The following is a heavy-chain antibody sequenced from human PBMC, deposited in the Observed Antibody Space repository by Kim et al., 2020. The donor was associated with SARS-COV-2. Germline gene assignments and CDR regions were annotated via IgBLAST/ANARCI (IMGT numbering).Heavy chain of an antibody. Sequence: GGSLRLSCAASGFTFSNAWMSWVRQAPGKGLEWVGRIKSKTDGGTTDYAAPVKGRFTISRDASKNTLYLQMNSLKTEDTAVYYCTTVHLGRYYDILTGELGSWGQGTLVTVSS. CDR3: TTVHLGRYYDILTGELGS. D-gene: IGHD3-9*01. CDR1: GFTFSNAW. V-gene: IGHV3-15*01. CDR2: IKSKTDGGTT. J-gene: IGHJ5*02.